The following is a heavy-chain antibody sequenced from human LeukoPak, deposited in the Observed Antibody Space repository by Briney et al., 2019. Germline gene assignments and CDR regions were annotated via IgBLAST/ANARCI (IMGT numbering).Heavy chain of an antibody. D-gene: IGHD3-16*02. CDR1: GFIFSAYG. V-gene: IGHV3-33*01. CDR2: IWYDGSSK. Sequence: GGSLRLSCAASGFIFSAYGMHWVRQAPGKGLEGLAVIWYDGSSKYYADSVTGRFTISRDNSKNTLYMQMNNLRVEDTAVYFCARDNRYTGNYLDAFDIWGQGTLVTVSS. J-gene: IGHJ3*02. CDR3: ARDNRYTGNYLDAFDI.